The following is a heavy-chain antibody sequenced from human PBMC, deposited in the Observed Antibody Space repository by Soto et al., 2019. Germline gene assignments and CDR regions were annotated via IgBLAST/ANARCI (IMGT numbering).Heavy chain of an antibody. D-gene: IGHD2-2*01. J-gene: IGHJ3*02. V-gene: IGHV3-21*01. Sequence: PWGSLRLSCAASGFTFISYSMNLFRHSPWKWLEWVSSISSSSSYIYYADSVKGRFTISRDNAKNSLYLQMNSLRAEDTAVYYCARVGGGYQLLHAFDIWGQGTMVTVSS. CDR2: ISSSSSYI. CDR1: GFTFISYS. CDR3: ARVGGGYQLLHAFDI.